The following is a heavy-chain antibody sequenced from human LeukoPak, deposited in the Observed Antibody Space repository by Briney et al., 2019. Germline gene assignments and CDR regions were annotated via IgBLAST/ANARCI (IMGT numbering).Heavy chain of an antibody. CDR1: GYTFTSYA. V-gene: IGHV1-69*06. CDR2: IIPIFGTA. J-gene: IGHJ6*03. D-gene: IGHD5-12*01. CDR3: ARSGGYVSYYYYYMDV. Sequence: GASVKVSCKASGYTFTSYAISWVRQAPGQGLEWMGGIIPIFGTANYAQKFQGRVTITADKSTSTAYMELSSLRSEDTAVYYCARSGGYVSYYYYYMDVWGKGTTVTVSS.